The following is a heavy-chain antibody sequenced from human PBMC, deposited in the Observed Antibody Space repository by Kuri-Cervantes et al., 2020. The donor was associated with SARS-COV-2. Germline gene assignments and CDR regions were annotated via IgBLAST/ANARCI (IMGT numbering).Heavy chain of an antibody. V-gene: IGHV3-23*01. J-gene: IGHJ4*02. D-gene: IGHD3-3*01. CDR3: AKDSRYDFWSGYYFDY. Sequence: GESLKISCAASGFTFSSYWMHWVRQATGKGLEWVSAISGSGGSTYYADSVKGRFTISRDNSKNTLYLQMNSLRAEDTAVYYCAKDSRYDFWSGYYFDYWGQGTLVTVSS. CDR2: ISGSGGST. CDR1: GFTFSSYW.